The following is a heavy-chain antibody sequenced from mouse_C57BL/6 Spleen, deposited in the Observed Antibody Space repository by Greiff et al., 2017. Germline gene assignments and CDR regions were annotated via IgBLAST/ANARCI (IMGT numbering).Heavy chain of an antibody. J-gene: IGHJ4*01. CDR1: GYTFTDYE. CDR2: IDPATGGT. D-gene: IGHD1-1*01. V-gene: IGHV1-15*01. Sequence: VQLQQSGAELVRPGASVTLSCKASGYTFTDYEMHWVKQTPVHGLEWIGAIDPATGGTAYNQKFKGKAILTADTSSSTAYMELRSLTSEDSAVYYCTRGTTVVRAMDYWGQGTSVTVSS. CDR3: TRGTTVVRAMDY.